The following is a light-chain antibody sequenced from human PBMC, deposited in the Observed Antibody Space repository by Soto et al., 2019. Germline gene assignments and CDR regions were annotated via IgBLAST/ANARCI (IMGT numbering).Light chain of an antibody. Sequence: DIQMTQSPSTLSASVGDRVTITCRASQSISSWLAWYQQKPGKAPKLLIYDVSSLEGGVPSRFSGSVSGTEFTLPISSLQPDDFATYYCQQYNTFWTFGQGTKVEI. V-gene: IGKV1-5*01. J-gene: IGKJ1*01. CDR2: DVS. CDR3: QQYNTFWT. CDR1: QSISSW.